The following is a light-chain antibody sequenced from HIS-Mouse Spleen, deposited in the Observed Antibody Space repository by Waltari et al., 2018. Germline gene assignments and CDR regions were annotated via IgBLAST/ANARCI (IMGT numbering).Light chain of an antibody. CDR1: SSAVGSYNL. CDR3: CSYAGSSTLV. CDR2: EGS. V-gene: IGLV2-23*01. Sequence: QSALTQPAPVSGSPGQSITIPCTGTSSAVGSYNLVSWYQQHPGKAPKLMIYEGSKRPSGVSNRFSGSKSGNTASLTISGLQAEDEADYYCCSYAGSSTLVFGGGTKLTVL. J-gene: IGLJ3*02.